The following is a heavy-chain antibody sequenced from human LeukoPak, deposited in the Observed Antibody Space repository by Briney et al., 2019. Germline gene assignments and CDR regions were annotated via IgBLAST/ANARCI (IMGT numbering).Heavy chain of an antibody. J-gene: IGHJ4*02. V-gene: IGHV4-30-4*08. Sequence: SQTLSLTCTVSGGSISSGDYYWSWIRQPPGKGLEWIGYIFYSGSTYYNPSLKGRVTISVDTSKNQFSLKLSSVTAADTAVYYCASLRTYYYGSGANGYYFDYWGQGTLVTVSS. CDR1: GGSISSGDYY. CDR2: IFYSGST. D-gene: IGHD3-10*01. CDR3: ASLRTYYYGSGANGYYFDY.